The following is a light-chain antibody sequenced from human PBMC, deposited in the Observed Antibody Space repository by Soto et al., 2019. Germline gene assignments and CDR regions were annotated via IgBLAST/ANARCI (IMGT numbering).Light chain of an antibody. J-gene: IGKJ1*01. Sequence: AIQMTQSPSSLSASVGDGVTITCRASQGIRSDLGWYQQKPGKAPRLLIYAASTLHSGVPSRFSGSGSGTDFTLTISSLQPEDFATYYCLQDHNSPFTFGQGTKVEIK. CDR1: QGIRSD. V-gene: IGKV1-6*01. CDR2: AAS. CDR3: LQDHNSPFT.